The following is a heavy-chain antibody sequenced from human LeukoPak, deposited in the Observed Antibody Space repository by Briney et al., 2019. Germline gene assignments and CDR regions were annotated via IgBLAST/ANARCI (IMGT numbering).Heavy chain of an antibody. V-gene: IGHV3-23*01. CDR2: ISGSGGST. CDR3: AKDSRDGSIYDSSGWYMDV. Sequence: PGGSLRLSCAASGFTFSSYGMSWVRQAPGKGLEWVSAISGSGGSTYYADSVKGRFTISRDNSKNTLYLQMNSLRAEDTAVYYCAKDSRDGSIYDSSGWYMDVWGKGTTVTISS. J-gene: IGHJ6*03. D-gene: IGHD3-22*01. CDR1: GFTFSSYG.